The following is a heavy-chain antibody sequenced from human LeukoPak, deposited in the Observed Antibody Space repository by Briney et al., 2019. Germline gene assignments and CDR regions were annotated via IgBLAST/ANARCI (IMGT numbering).Heavy chain of an antibody. J-gene: IGHJ6*02. D-gene: IGHD3-3*01. Sequence: PGRSLRLSCAASGFTFSSYGMHWVRQAPGKGLEWVAVISYDGSNKYYADSVKGRFTISRDNSKNTLYLQVNSLRAEDTAVYYCAKDSDGDFWSGSNHYYYYGMDVWGQGATVTVSS. CDR3: AKDSDGDFWSGSNHYYYYGMDV. CDR2: ISYDGSNK. V-gene: IGHV3-30*18. CDR1: GFTFSSYG.